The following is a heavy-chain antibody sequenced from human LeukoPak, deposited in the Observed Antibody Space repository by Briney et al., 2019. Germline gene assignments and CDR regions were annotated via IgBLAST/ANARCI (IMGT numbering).Heavy chain of an antibody. J-gene: IGHJ6*03. CDR3: ARVYYFTGIAVAGPPYYYYYMDV. CDR2: IYYSGST. Sequence: SETLSLTCTVSGGSISSSSYYWGWIRQPPGKGLEWIGSIYYSGSTYYNPSLKSRVTISVDTSKNQFSLKLSSVTAADTAVYYCARVYYFTGIAVAGPPYYYYYMDVWGKGTTVTVSS. D-gene: IGHD6-19*01. CDR1: GGSISSSSYY. V-gene: IGHV4-39*01.